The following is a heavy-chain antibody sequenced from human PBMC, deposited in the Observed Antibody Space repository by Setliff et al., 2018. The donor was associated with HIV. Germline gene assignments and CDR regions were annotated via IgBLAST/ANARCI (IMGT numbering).Heavy chain of an antibody. J-gene: IGHJ4*02. CDR3: ARAAAGNTGPFDL. CDR2: VSSRGDT. V-gene: IGHV4-59*10. Sequence: SETLSLTCAVYGGSLSGYYWSWIRQPAGKGLEWIGRVSSRGDTNYNPSLKSRVTMSVDTSKNQFSLKLTSVTASDTAVYYCARAAAGNTGPFDLWGQGSPVTVSS. CDR1: GGSLSGYY. D-gene: IGHD4-17*01.